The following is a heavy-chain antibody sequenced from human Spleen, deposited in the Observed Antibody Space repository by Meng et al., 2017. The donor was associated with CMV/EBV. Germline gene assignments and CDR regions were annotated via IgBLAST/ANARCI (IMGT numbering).Heavy chain of an antibody. D-gene: IGHD3-3*01. J-gene: IGHJ6*02. CDR2: IKQDGSEK. V-gene: IGHV3-7*01. CDR3: ARDYDFWSGADYGMDV. CDR1: GFTFSSHW. Sequence: GGSLRLSCAASGFTFSSHWMSWVRQAPGKGLEWVANIKQDGSEKYYVDSVKGRFTISRDNAKNSLYLQMNSLRAEDTAVYYCARDYDFWSGADYGMDVWGQGTTVTVSS.